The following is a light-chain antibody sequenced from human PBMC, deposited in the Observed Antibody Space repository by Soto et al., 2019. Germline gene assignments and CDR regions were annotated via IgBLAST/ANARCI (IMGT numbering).Light chain of an antibody. CDR2: DVT. CDR3: CSYADKYTYV. V-gene: IGLV2-11*01. J-gene: IGLJ1*01. Sequence: QSLLTQPRSLSGSPGQSVTIFCTGTNSDVGDYDYVSWYQHHAGKAPKLLVYDVTKRPSGVPDRFSGSKSGNTASLTISGLQADDEADYYCCSYADKYTYVFGTGTKVTVL. CDR1: NSDVGDYDY.